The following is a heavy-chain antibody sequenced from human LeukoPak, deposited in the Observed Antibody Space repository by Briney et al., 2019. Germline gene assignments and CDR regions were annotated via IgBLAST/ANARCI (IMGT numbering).Heavy chain of an antibody. V-gene: IGHV1-8*01. CDR2: MNPNSGNT. CDR1: GYTFTSYD. CDR3: ARANDVYYFDY. Sequence: ASVKVSCKASGYTFTSYDINWVRQATGQGLEWMGWMNPNSGNTGYAQKFQGRVTMTRNTSISTAYMELSRLRSDDTAVYYCARANDVYYFDYWGQGTLVTVSS. J-gene: IGHJ4*02.